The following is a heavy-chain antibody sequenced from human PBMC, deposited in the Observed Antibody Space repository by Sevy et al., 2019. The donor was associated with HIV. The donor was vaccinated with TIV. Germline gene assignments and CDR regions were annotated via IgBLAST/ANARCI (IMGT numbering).Heavy chain of an antibody. J-gene: IGHJ4*02. CDR1: GFTFSNYG. CDR3: ARGGDFNDRSAKRDFDY. V-gene: IGHV3-33*01. Sequence: WGSLRLSCAASGFTFSNYGMHWVRQAPGKGLEWVAVIWNDGSNKYYADSVKGRFTISRDNSKNTLYLQMNSLRVEDTAVYFCARGGDFNDRSAKRDFDYWGQGTLVTFSS. D-gene: IGHD3-22*01. CDR2: IWNDGSNK.